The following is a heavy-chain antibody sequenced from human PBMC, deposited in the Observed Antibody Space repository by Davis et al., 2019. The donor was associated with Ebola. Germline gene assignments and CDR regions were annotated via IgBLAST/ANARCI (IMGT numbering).Heavy chain of an antibody. J-gene: IGHJ4*02. CDR1: GGSISSYY. CDR3: ARVHGPYFDY. Sequence: PSETLSLTCTVSGGSISSYYWSWIRQPPGKGLEWIGYIYYSGSTNYNPSLKSRVTISVDTSKNQFSLKLSSVTAADTAVYHCARVHGPYFDYWGQGTLVTVSS. CDR2: IYYSGST. D-gene: IGHD4-17*01. V-gene: IGHV4-59*01.